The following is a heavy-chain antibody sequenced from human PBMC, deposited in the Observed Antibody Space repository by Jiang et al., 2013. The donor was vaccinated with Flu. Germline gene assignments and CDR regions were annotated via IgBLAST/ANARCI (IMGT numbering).Heavy chain of an antibody. Sequence: VQLVESGGGLVQPGGSLRLSCAASGFTLSRYWMHWVRQAPGKGLVWVSLLSSDGINTNYADSVKGRFTISRDSAKNTLYLQMNSLRVEDTGVYYCLGDIGVGAQGTLVTVSS. V-gene: IGHV3-74*01. CDR2: LSSDGINT. CDR3: LGDIGV. D-gene: IGHD3-3*01. J-gene: IGHJ4*02. CDR1: GFTLSRYW.